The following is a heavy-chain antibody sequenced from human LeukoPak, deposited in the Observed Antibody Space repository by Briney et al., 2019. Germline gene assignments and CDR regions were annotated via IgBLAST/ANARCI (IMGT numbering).Heavy chain of an antibody. CDR1: GFTFSSYA. J-gene: IGHJ4*02. CDR3: ARDRGYYDSSGYHQYYYFDY. D-gene: IGHD3-22*01. V-gene: IGHV3-30*04. CDR2: MSYDGSNK. Sequence: GGSLRLSCAASGFTFSSYAMHWVRQAPGKGLEWVAVMSYDGSNKYYADSVKGRFTISRDNSKNTLYLQMNSLRAEDTAVYYCARDRGYYDSSGYHQYYYFDYWGQGTLVTVSS.